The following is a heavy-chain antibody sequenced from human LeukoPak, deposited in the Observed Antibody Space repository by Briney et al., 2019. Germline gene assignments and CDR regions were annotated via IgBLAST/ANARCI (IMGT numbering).Heavy chain of an antibody. Sequence: SETLSLTCAVYGGSFSGYYWSWIRQPPGKGLEWIGEINHSGSTNYNPSLKSRVTISVDTSKNQFSLKLSSVTAADTAVYYCARGAIQLNYYYGMDVWGQGTTVTVSS. D-gene: IGHD5-18*01. V-gene: IGHV4-34*01. J-gene: IGHJ6*02. CDR2: INHSGST. CDR3: ARGAIQLNYYYGMDV. CDR1: GGSFSGYY.